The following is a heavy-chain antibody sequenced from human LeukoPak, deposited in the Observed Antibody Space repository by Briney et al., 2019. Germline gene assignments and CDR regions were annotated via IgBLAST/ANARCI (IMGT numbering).Heavy chain of an antibody. D-gene: IGHD4-17*01. J-gene: IGHJ4*02. V-gene: IGHV4-30-4*01. CDR3: ARDYDYGAFDY. CDR2: IYYSGST. Sequence: ASQTLSLTCTVSGGSISSGDYYWRWIRQPPGRGLEWIVYIYYSGSTYYNPSLKSRFTISVYTSKNQFSLKLSSVTAADTAVYYCARDYDYGAFDYWGQGTLVTVSS. CDR1: GGSISSGDYY.